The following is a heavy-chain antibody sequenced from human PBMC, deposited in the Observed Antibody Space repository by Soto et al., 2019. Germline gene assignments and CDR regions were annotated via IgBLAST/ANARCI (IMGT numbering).Heavy chain of an antibody. Sequence: SVKGRFTISRDNAKNSLYLQMNSLRAEDTAVYYCARSLYLGRQAYQYYVMDVWGQGTTVTVSS. CDR3: ARSLYLGRQAYQYYVMDV. J-gene: IGHJ6*02. V-gene: IGHV3-21*01.